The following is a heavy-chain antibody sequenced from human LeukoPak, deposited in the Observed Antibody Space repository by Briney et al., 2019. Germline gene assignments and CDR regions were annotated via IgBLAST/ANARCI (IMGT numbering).Heavy chain of an antibody. J-gene: IGHJ4*02. CDR1: GYTFTSYD. CDR2: MNPNSGNT. CDR3: ARGEEYYDFCSGYHLYYFDY. Sequence: GASVKVPCKASGYTFTSYDINWVRQATGQGLEWMGWMNPNSGNTGYAQKFQGRVTMTRNTSISTAYMELSSLRSEDTAVYYCARGEEYYDFCSGYHLYYFDYWGQGTLVTVSS. V-gene: IGHV1-8*01. D-gene: IGHD3-3*01.